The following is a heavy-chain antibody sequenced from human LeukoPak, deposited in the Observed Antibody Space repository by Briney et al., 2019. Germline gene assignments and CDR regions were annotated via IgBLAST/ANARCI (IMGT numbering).Heavy chain of an antibody. D-gene: IGHD3-10*01. CDR3: ARVLLWFGERPGGYGMDV. V-gene: IGHV3-30-3*01. CDR2: ISYDGSNK. CDR1: GFTFSSYA. J-gene: IGHJ6*02. Sequence: PGRSLRLSCAASGFTFSSYAMHWVRQAPGKGLEWVAVISYDGSNKYYADSVKGRFTISRDNSKNTLYLQMNSLRAEGTAVYYCARVLLWFGERPGGYGMDVWGQGTTVTVSS.